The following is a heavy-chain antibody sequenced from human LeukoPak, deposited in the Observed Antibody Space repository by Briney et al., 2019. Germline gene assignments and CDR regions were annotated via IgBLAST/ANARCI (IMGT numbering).Heavy chain of an antibody. CDR2: MNPNSGNT. Sequence: ASVKVSCKASGYTSTSYDINWVRQATGQGLEWMGWMNPNSGNTGYAQRFQGRVTMTRNTSISTAYMELSSLRSEDTAVYYCARSASGSYLQPFGYWGQGTLVTVSS. CDR1: GYTSTSYD. V-gene: IGHV1-8*01. J-gene: IGHJ4*02. CDR3: ARSASGSYLQPFGY. D-gene: IGHD1-26*01.